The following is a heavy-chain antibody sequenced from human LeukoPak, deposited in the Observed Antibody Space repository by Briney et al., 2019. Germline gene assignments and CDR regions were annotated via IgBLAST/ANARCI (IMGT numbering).Heavy chain of an antibody. CDR2: IKTKSEGGTT. J-gene: IGHJ4*02. CDR3: TIGLGKTDTDY. CDR1: GFTLSNAR. Sequence: GGSLRLSSAASGFTLSNARMSWVRQAPGKRLEWVARIKTKSEGGTTDYAAPVKGRFAISRDDSEDRLYLQMNSLKSEDTAVYYCTIGLGKTDTDYWGQGTLVTVSS. D-gene: IGHD1-14*01. V-gene: IGHV3-15*05.